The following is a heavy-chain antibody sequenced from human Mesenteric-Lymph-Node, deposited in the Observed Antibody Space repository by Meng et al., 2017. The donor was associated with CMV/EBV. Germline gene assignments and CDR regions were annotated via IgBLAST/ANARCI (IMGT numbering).Heavy chain of an antibody. D-gene: IGHD5-12*01. Sequence: GESLEISCAASGFTFSSYGMHWVRQAPGKGLEWVAFIRYDGSKKYYADSVKGRFTISRDKSKNTLYLQMNSLRAEDTAVYYCAKDSGYSGYDREYFQHWGQGTLVTVSS. CDR1: GFTFSSYG. CDR3: AKDSGYSGYDREYFQH. CDR2: IRYDGSKK. V-gene: IGHV3-30*02. J-gene: IGHJ1*01.